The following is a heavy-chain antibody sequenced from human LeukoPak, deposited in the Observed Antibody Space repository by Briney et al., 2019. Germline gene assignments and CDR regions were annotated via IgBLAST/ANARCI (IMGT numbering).Heavy chain of an antibody. Sequence: SETLSLTCTVSGYSISSGYYWGWIRQPPGKGLEWIGNIYHSGSTYYNPSLKSRVTISEDTSKNQFSLKLSSVTAADTAVYYCARDFMMTFGGFIGLFDYWGQGTLVTVSS. D-gene: IGHD3-16*02. J-gene: IGHJ4*02. CDR2: IYHSGST. V-gene: IGHV4-38-2*02. CDR1: GYSISSGYY. CDR3: ARDFMMTFGGFIGLFDY.